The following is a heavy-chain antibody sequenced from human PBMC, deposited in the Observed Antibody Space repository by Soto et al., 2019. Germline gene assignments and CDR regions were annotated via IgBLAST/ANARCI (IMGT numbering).Heavy chain of an antibody. CDR1: GYSFTSYW. V-gene: IGHV5-51*01. Sequence: ESLKISCKGSGYSFTSYWIGWVRQMPGKGLEWMGIIYPGDSDTRYSPSFQGQVTISADKSISTAYLQWSSLKASDTAMYYCERQCGREGYNSGDLPYWGQVPLVTASS. D-gene: IGHD5-12*01. CDR2: IYPGDSDT. J-gene: IGHJ4*02. CDR3: ERQCGREGYNSGDLPY.